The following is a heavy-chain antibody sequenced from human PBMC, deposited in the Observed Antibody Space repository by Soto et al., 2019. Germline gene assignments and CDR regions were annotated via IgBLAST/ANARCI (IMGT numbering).Heavy chain of an antibody. CDR3: ARTPVGCSSPEGDAFDI. Sequence: QVQLVESGGGVVQPGRSLRLSCAASGFTFSSYAMHWVRQAPGKGLEWVAVISYDGSNKYYADSVKGRFTISRDNSKNTLYLQMNRLRAEDTAVYYCARTPVGCSSPEGDAFDIWGQGTMVTVSS. CDR2: ISYDGSNK. V-gene: IGHV3-30-3*01. D-gene: IGHD6-6*01. J-gene: IGHJ3*02. CDR1: GFTFSSYA.